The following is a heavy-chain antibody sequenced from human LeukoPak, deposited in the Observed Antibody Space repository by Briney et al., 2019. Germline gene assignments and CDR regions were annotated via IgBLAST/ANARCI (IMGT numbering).Heavy chain of an antibody. V-gene: IGHV3-73*01. J-gene: IGHJ4*02. CDR1: GLTFSGSG. CDR3: AGDYNFLTGLNY. Sequence: GGSLRLSCAASGLTFSGSGIHWVRQASGKGLDWLGRIGRQGDSDATRYAASLKGKFTISRVDSRNTAYLQMNSLKTEDTAVYYCAGDYNFLTGLNYWGQGTLVTVSS. D-gene: IGHD3-9*01. CDR2: IGRQGDSDAT.